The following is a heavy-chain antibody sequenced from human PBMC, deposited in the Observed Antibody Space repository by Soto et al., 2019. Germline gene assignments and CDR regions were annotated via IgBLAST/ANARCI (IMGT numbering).Heavy chain of an antibody. Sequence: SETLSLTCTVSGCSISSYYWSWIRQPPGPGLEWIGYIYYSGSTNYNPSLKSRVTISVDTSKNQFSLKLSSVTAADTAEYYFVRERQDILVLAAVLLHSGALDFWGQGTLVTVSS. CDR2: IYYSGST. V-gene: IGHV4-59*01. CDR3: VRERQDILVLAAVLLHSGALDF. CDR1: GCSISSYY. D-gene: IGHD2-2*01. J-gene: IGHJ4*02.